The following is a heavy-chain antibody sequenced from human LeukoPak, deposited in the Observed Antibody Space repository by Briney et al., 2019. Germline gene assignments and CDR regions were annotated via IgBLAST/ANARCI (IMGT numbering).Heavy chain of an antibody. CDR3: ARRIGYSSGGFDL. J-gene: IGHJ2*01. D-gene: IGHD6-25*01. Sequence: ASVKVSCKASGYTFTSYAMHWVRQTPGQRLEWMGWINAGNGNTRYSQNFQGRVTFTRDTSASTAYMELSSLRSEDTAVYYCARRIGYSSGGFDLWGRGTLVTVSS. CDR1: GYTFTSYA. CDR2: INAGNGNT. V-gene: IGHV1-3*01.